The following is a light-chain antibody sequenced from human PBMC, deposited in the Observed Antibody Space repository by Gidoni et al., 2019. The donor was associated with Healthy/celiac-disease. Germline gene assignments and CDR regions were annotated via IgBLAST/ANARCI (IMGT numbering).Light chain of an antibody. CDR2: AAS. CDR1: QSVSSSY. Sequence: IVLTQFPGTLSLSPGERAPLSCRVSQSVSSSYLAWYQQKPGQAPMLLIYAASSRATGIPDRFSGSGSETDFTLTISRLEPVDFSLYYCQQYGSSPTFGPGTKVDIK. CDR3: QQYGSSPT. J-gene: IGKJ3*01. V-gene: IGKV3-20*01.